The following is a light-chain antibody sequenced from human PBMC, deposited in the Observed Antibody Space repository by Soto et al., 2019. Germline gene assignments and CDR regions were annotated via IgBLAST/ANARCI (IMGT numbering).Light chain of an antibody. Sequence: QSALTQPASVSGSPGQSITISCTGTSSDIGAYNFVSWYQQHPGKAPKLMLYDVNIRPSGVSNRFSGSKSGNTASLTISGLQAEDEADYYCTSWTTSTTMIFGGGTKLNV. CDR3: TSWTTSTTMI. CDR1: SSDIGAYNF. J-gene: IGLJ2*01. CDR2: DVN. V-gene: IGLV2-14*03.